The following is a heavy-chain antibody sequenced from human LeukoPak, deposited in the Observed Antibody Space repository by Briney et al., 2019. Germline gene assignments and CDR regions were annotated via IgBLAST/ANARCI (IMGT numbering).Heavy chain of an antibody. V-gene: IGHV4-59*08. J-gene: IGHJ4*02. CDR2: IYYSGST. Sequence: SETLSLTCTVSGGSISSYYWSWIRQPPGKGLEWIGYIYYSGSTNYNPSLKSRVTISVDASKNQFSLKLSSVTAADTAVYYCARGHTSIAARGRFDYWGQGTLVTVSS. CDR3: ARGHTSIAARGRFDY. D-gene: IGHD6-6*01. CDR1: GGSISSYY.